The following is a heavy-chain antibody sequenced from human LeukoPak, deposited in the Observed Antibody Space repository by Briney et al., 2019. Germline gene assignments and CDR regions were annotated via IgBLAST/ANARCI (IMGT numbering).Heavy chain of an antibody. CDR1: GYTFTSYY. J-gene: IGHJ5*02. CDR3: ARDGHYDFWSGYFGGHYYNWFDP. V-gene: IGHV1-46*01. CDR2: INPSGGST. D-gene: IGHD3-3*01. Sequence: GASVKVSCKASGYTFTSYYMHWVRQAPGQGLEWMGIINPSGGSTSYAQKFQGRVTMTRDMSTSTVYMELSSLRSEDTAVYYCARDGHYDFWSGYFGGHYYNWFDPWGRGTLVTVSS.